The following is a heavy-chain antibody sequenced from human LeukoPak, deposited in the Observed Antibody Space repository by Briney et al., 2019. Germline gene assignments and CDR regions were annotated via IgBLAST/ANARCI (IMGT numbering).Heavy chain of an antibody. CDR3: AREVVPGVISTVRFDP. CDR1: GASISTYY. J-gene: IGHJ5*02. V-gene: IGHV4-4*07. Sequence: SETLSLTCTVSGASISTYYWCWIRQPAGEGLEWIGHIYTSGSTDYNPSLKSRVTMSVDKSKNQLSLKLSSVTAADTAVYYCAREVVPGVISTVRFDPWGQGTLVTVSS. D-gene: IGHD2-2*01. CDR2: IYTSGST.